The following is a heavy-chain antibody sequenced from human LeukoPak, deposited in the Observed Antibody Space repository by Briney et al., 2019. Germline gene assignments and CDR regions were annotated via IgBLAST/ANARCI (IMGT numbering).Heavy chain of an antibody. CDR1: GYTFSSST. J-gene: IGHJ3*02. D-gene: IGHD3-22*01. Sequence: ASVKVSCKASGYTFSSSTMQWVRQARGQRLEWIGWIVVGSGNTNYAQKFQERVTISRDMSTSTAYMELSSLTSEDTAVFYCAADGPADLFDGSEDPPRDAFEIWGQGTMVTVSS. CDR3: AADGPADLFDGSEDPPRDAFEI. CDR2: IVVGSGNT. V-gene: IGHV1-58*02.